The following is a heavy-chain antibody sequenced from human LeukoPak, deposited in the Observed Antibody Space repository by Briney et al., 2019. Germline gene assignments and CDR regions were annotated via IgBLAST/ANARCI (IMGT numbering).Heavy chain of an antibody. CDR2: IQYDDSVK. D-gene: IGHD1-14*01. Sequence: GGSLRLSCTASGFSSKKYGTHWVRQAPGKGLEWVTFIQYDDSVKFYADSVKGRFTISRDNSKNTVYLQMNSLRSEDTGLYFCAQDVRIEEVPLLGPGFWGQGTLVTVSS. CDR3: AQDVRIEEVPLLGPGF. CDR1: GFSSKKYG. V-gene: IGHV3-30*02. J-gene: IGHJ4*02.